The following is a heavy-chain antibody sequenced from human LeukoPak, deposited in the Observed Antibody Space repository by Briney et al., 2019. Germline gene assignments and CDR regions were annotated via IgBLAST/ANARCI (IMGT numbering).Heavy chain of an antibody. D-gene: IGHD5-18*01. CDR3: ARGVDTAMVDY. Sequence: PSETLSLTCTVSGGSISSGSYYWSWIRQPAGRGLEWIGRIYTSGSTNYNPSLKSRVTISVDTSKNQFSPKLSSVTAADTAVYYCARGVDTAMVDYWGQGTLVTVSS. CDR2: IYTSGST. V-gene: IGHV4-61*02. CDR1: GGSISSGSYY. J-gene: IGHJ4*02.